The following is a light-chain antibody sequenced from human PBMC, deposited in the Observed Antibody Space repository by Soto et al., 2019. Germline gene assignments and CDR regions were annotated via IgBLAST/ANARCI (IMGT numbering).Light chain of an antibody. J-gene: IGLJ2*01. CDR1: SSNIGAGYD. Sequence: QSALTQPPSVSGAPGQRVTISCTGSSSNIGAGYDVHWYQQVPGTAPKLLIYGNTNRPSGVPDRFSGSKSGTSASLAITGLQAEDEADYYCQSSDSRLSAVLFGGGTKLTVL. CDR2: GNT. CDR3: QSSDSRLSAVL. V-gene: IGLV1-40*01.